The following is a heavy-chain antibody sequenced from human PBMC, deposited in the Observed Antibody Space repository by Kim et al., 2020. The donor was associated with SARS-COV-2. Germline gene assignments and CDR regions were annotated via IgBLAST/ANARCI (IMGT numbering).Heavy chain of an antibody. D-gene: IGHD3-16*01. J-gene: IGHJ3*02. V-gene: IGHV4-39*01. CDR1: GGSISSSSYY. Sequence: SETLSLTCTVSGGSISSSSYYWGWIRQPPGKGLEWIGSIYYSGSTYYNPSLKSRVTISVDTSKNQFSLKLSSVTAADTAVYYCARLNVGRDAFDIWGQGTMVTVSS. CDR3: ARLNVGRDAFDI. CDR2: IYYSGST.